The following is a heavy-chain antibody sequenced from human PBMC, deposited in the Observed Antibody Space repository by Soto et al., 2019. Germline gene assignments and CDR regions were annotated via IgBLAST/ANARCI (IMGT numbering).Heavy chain of an antibody. CDR2: IYYSGST. CDR3: ASVFGGVELATNALDY. Sequence: QVQLQESGPGLVKPSETLSLTCTVSGGSISSYYWSWIRQPPGKGLEWIGYIYYSGSTNYHPSLKSRVTLSVDTSKLLFALKLSSVTAAEPAVYYCASVFGGVELATNALDYWGQGPLVTVSS. D-gene: IGHD3-16*01. J-gene: IGHJ4*02. CDR1: GGSISSYY. V-gene: IGHV4-59*01.